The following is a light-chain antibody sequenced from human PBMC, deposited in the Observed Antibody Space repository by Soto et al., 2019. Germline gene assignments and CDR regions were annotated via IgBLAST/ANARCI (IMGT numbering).Light chain of an antibody. V-gene: IGKV3-11*01. CDR1: QSVSSY. Sequence: SVLTQSTVSLSLSPGERATLSCRASQSVSSYLAWYQQKPSQAPRLLNYDASNRATGIPAWCSGSGARTVSTLTISILEPEDFAVYCWQRRSKRPLTFGQGTRLEIK. CDR3: QRRSKRPLT. J-gene: IGKJ5*01. CDR2: DAS.